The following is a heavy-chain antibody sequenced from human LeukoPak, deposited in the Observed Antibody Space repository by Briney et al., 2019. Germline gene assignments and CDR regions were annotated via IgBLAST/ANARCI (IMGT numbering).Heavy chain of an antibody. Sequence: GSLRLSCAASGFTFSSYAVSWVRQAPGKGLEWVSAISGSGGSTYYADSVKGRFTISGDNSKNTLYLQMNSLRAEDTAVYYCAKDGSFRGATYFDYWGQGTLVTVSS. CDR2: ISGSGGST. D-gene: IGHD1-26*01. CDR3: AKDGSFRGATYFDY. V-gene: IGHV3-23*01. J-gene: IGHJ4*02. CDR1: GFTFSSYA.